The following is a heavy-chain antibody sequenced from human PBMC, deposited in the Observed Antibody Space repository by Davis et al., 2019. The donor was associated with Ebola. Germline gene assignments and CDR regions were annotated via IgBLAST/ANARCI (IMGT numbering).Heavy chain of an antibody. CDR2: ISDSGSAA. V-gene: IGHV3-48*03. CDR3: VPGTWI. D-gene: IGHD5-18*01. Sequence: GESLKISCVASGFTFNEYEMNWVRQTPEKGLEWISYISDSGSAAYYKDSVKGRFTISRDNAKNSLYLQMNTLRVEDTAIYYCVPGTWIRGQGTLVTVSS. J-gene: IGHJ4*02. CDR1: GFTFNEYE.